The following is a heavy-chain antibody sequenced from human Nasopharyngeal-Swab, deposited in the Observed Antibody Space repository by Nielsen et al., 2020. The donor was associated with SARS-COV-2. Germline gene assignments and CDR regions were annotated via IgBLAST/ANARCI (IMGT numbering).Heavy chain of an antibody. D-gene: IGHD2-15*01. CDR1: GYTFTGYY. V-gene: IGHV1-2*04. J-gene: IGHJ4*02. CDR3: AREGCSGGSCYSPYFDY. CDR2: INPNSGGT. Sequence: ASVKVSCKASGYTFTGYYMHWVRQAPGQGLEWMGWINPNSGGTNYAQKFQGWVTMTRGTSISTAYMELSRLRSDDTAVYYCAREGCSGGSCYSPYFDYWGQGTLVTVSS.